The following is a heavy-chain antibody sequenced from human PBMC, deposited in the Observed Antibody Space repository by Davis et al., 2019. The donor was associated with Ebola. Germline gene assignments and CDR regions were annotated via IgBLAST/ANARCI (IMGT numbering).Heavy chain of an antibody. J-gene: IGHJ6*02. V-gene: IGHV3-21*01. CDR1: GFTFPGYT. D-gene: IGHD3-3*01. Sequence: GESLKISCASSGFTFPGYTMSRVRQTPGRGPEWVSSVSTSSAYKYYADSVRGRFSISRDNAKNALFLQMNSLRVEDTAVYYCARSRDYDFWTGPMDVWGQGTTVSVSS. CDR2: VSTSSAYK. CDR3: ARSRDYDFWTGPMDV.